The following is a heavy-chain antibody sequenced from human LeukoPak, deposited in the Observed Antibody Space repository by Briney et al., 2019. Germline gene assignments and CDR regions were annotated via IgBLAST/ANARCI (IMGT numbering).Heavy chain of an antibody. D-gene: IGHD6-19*01. CDR3: TRLTSGWPDF. V-gene: IGHV3-21*01. Sequence: GGSLRLSCAASGFTFTSYSMNWVRQAPGKGLEWVSAISSNSGTYIYYADSVKGRFTIARDNAKSSVYLQMHSLRAEDTGVFYCTRLTSGWPDFWGQGTLVTVSS. J-gene: IGHJ4*02. CDR1: GFTFTSYS. CDR2: ISSNSGTYI.